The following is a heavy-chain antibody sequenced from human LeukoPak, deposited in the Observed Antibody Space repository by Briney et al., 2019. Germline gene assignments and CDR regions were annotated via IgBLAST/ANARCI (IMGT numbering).Heavy chain of an antibody. J-gene: IGHJ3*02. CDR2: ISGNSSTI. CDR3: ARDMSGVGYCSGGSCYGPGGSDAFDI. Sequence: PGGSLRLSCAASGFTFSSYCMTWVRQAPGKGLEWVSYISGNSSTIYYADSVKGRFTISRDNAKNSLYLQMNSLRAEDTAVYYCARDMSGVGYCSGGSCYGPGGSDAFDIWGQGTMVTVSS. D-gene: IGHD2-15*01. CDR1: GFTFSSYC. V-gene: IGHV3-48*01.